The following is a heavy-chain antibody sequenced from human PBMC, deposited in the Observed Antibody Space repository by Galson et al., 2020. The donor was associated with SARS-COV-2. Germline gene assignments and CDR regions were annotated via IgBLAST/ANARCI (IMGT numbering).Heavy chain of an antibody. CDR2: IYYSGST. J-gene: IGHJ6*02. V-gene: IGHV4-59*08. CDR1: GGSISSYY. Sequence: ETSETLSLTCTVSGGSISSYYWSWIRQPPGKGLEWLGYIYYSGSTNYNPSLKSRVTISVDTSKNQFSLKVTSVTAADTAVYFCARHRYGMDVWGQGTTVTVSS. CDR3: ARHRYGMDV.